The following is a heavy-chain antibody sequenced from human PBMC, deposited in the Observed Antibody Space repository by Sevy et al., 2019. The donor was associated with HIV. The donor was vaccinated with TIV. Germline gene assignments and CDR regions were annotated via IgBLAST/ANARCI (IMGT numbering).Heavy chain of an antibody. CDR3: AIPGFSGYDGVDQ. D-gene: IGHD5-12*01. CDR1: GYTFTSYS. J-gene: IGHJ4*02. V-gene: IGHV1-46*01. CDR2: INPSGGST. Sequence: DTVKVSCKASGYTFTSYSIHWVRQAPRQGLERMGIINPSGGSTTYAQMFQGRVTLSRDKSTSTVFLELSSLRSDDTAVYYSAIPGFSGYDGVDQWGQGTLVTVSS.